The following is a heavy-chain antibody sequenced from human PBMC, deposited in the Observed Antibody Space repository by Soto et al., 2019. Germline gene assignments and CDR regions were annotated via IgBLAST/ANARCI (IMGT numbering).Heavy chain of an antibody. CDR1: GGSVSSGNYY. V-gene: IGHV4-61*01. CDR2: FYYTGGT. Sequence: PSETLSLTCTVSGGSVSSGNYYWSWIRQPPGKGLEWIGYFYYTGGTNYNPSLKSRVTISIDASKNQFSLRLSSVTAADTAVYYCARSMYYSDGSNYSPFDYWGQGTLVTVSS. D-gene: IGHD3-22*01. J-gene: IGHJ4*02. CDR3: ARSMYYSDGSNYSPFDY.